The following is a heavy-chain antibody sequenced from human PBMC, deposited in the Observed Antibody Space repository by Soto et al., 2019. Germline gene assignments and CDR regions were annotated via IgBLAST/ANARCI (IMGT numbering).Heavy chain of an antibody. Sequence: PGESLKISCKGSGYSFTSYWIGWVRQMPGKGLEWMGIIYPGDSDTRYSPSFQGQVTISADKSISTAYLQWSSLKASDTAMYYCATHPRYYYDSSAMDVWGQGTTVTVSS. CDR1: GYSFTSYW. J-gene: IGHJ6*02. D-gene: IGHD3-22*01. CDR2: IYPGDSDT. CDR3: ATHPRYYYDSSAMDV. V-gene: IGHV5-51*01.